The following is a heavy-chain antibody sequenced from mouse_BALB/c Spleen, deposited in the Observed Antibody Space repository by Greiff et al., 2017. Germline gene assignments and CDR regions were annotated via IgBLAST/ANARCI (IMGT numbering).Heavy chain of an antibody. CDR1: GFTFSSYA. Sequence: EVKLVESGGGLVKPGGSLKLSCAASGFTFSSYAMSWVRQTPEKRLEWVATISSGGSYTYYPDSVKGRFTISRDNAKNTLYLQTSSLRSEDTAMYYCARLTGTGAMDYWGQGTSVTVSS. CDR2: ISSGGSYT. D-gene: IGHD4-1*01. V-gene: IGHV5-9-3*01. J-gene: IGHJ4*01. CDR3: ARLTGTGAMDY.